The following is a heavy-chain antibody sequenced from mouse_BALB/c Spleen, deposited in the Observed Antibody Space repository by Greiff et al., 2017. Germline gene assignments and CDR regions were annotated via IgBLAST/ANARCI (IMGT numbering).Heavy chain of an antibody. D-gene: IGHD1-1*01. CDR2: ISYSGST. CDR1: GYSITSDYA. CDR3: ARDYGSSYGFDY. J-gene: IGHJ2*01. Sequence: VQLQQSGPGLVKPSQSLSLTCTVTGYSITSDYAWNWIRQFPGNKLEWMGYISYSGSTSYNPSLKSRISITRDTSKNQFFLQLNSVTTEDTATYYCARDYGSSYGFDYWGQGTTLTVSS. V-gene: IGHV3-2*02.